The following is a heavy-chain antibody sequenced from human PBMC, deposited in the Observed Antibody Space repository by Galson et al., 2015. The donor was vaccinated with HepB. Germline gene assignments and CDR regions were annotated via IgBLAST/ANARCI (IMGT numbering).Heavy chain of an antibody. Sequence: LRLSCAASGFTFSTYWMSWVRQAPGKGLEWVANIRPDEGEIYYMDSVRGRFTISRDNAKNSLYLQMDNLRAGDTAVYYCARDKVVGPTKFDYWGQGTLVTVSS. J-gene: IGHJ4*02. D-gene: IGHD1-26*01. CDR1: GFTFSTYW. CDR3: ARDKVVGPTKFDY. V-gene: IGHV3-7*01. CDR2: IRPDEGEI.